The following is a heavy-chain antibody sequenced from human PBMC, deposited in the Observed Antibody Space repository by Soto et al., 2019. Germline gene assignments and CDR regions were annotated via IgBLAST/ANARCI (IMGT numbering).Heavy chain of an antibody. CDR2: IYYSGST. Sequence: SETLSLTCTVSGGSISSGGYYWSWIRQHPGKGLEWIGYIYYSGSTYYNPSLKSRVTISVDMSKNQFSLKLSSVTAADTAVYYCARDSDYGDSSFDYWGQGTLVTVSS. CDR3: ARDSDYGDSSFDY. D-gene: IGHD4-17*01. V-gene: IGHV4-31*03. CDR1: GGSISSGGYY. J-gene: IGHJ4*02.